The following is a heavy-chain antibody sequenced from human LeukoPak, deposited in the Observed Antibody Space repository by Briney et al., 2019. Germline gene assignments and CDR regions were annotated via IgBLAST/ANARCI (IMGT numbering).Heavy chain of an antibody. CDR2: IYYSGST. CDR1: GGSISSHY. D-gene: IGHD3-22*01. J-gene: IGHJ5*02. Sequence: PSETLSLTCTVSGGSISSHYWSWIRQPPGKGLEWIGYIYYSGSTNYNPSLKSRVTISVGTSKNQFSLKLSSVTAADTAVYYCARVATYYYDTWGQGTLVTVSS. V-gene: IGHV4-59*11. CDR3: ARVATYYYDT.